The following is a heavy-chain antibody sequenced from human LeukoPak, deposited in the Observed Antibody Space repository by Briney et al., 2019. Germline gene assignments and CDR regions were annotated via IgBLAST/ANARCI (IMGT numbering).Heavy chain of an antibody. CDR1: GGSISSSSYY. CDR2: IYYSGST. Sequence: SETLSLTCTVSGGSISSSSYYWGWIRQPPGKGLEWIGSIYYSGSTYYNPSLKSRVTISVDTSKNQFSLKLSSVTAADTAVYYCARPDASSGSPFDIWGQGTVVTASS. V-gene: IGHV4-39*01. CDR3: ARPDASSGSPFDI. D-gene: IGHD6-19*01. J-gene: IGHJ3*02.